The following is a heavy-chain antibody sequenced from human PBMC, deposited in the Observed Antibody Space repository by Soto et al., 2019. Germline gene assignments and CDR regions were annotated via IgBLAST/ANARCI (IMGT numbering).Heavy chain of an antibody. CDR2: ISANNGHT. CDR1: GYIFTNYG. D-gene: IGHD1-26*01. CDR3: ARDFVGATSRTDY. J-gene: IGHJ4*02. Sequence: GPEVKKAGASVKVSCKASGYIFTNYGITWVRQAPGQGLEWMGWISANNGHTNYAQKFQGRVTMTTDTSTSTAYMELRSLRSEDTAVYYCARDFVGATSRTDYWGQGTLVTVSS. V-gene: IGHV1-18*01.